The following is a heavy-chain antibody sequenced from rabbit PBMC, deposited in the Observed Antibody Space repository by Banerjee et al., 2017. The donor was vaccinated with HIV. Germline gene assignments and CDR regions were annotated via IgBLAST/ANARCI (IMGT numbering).Heavy chain of an antibody. D-gene: IGHD6-1*01. CDR2: IYAGSSGST. Sequence: QSLEESGGDLVKPGASLTLTCTASGFTVSSNYWICWVRQAPGKGLEWIACIYAGSSGSTYYASGAKGRFTISKTPSTTVTLQMTTLTAADTAPYFCARSGGPGYGYSSDRWGPGTLVTVS. CDR3: ARSGGPGYGYSSDR. V-gene: IGHV1S40*01. CDR1: GFTVSSNYW. J-gene: IGHJ6*01.